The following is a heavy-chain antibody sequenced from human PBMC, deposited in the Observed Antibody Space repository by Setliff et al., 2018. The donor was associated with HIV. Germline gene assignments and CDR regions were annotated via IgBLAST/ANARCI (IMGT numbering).Heavy chain of an antibody. CDR3: ARVPFTTGFDY. Sequence: SETLSLTCTVSGGSISTYYWSWIRQPPGKGLEWIGRIYTSGSTNYNPSLQSRITISVDTSKNQFSLKLSSVTAADTAVFYCARVPFTTGFDYWGQGILVTVSS. J-gene: IGHJ4*02. D-gene: IGHD3-3*01. V-gene: IGHV4-4*08. CDR1: GGSISTYY. CDR2: IYTSGST.